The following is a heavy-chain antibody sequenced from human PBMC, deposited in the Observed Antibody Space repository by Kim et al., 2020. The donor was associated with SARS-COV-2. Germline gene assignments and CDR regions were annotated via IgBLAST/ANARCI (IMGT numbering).Heavy chain of an antibody. CDR3: ARTVGAAGGDSSGWSDWYFDL. CDR1: EFTVSSNY. J-gene: IGHJ2*01. D-gene: IGHD6-19*01. CDR2: IYSGGTT. Sequence: GGSLRLSCAASEFTVSSNYMSWIRQAPGKGLEWVSIIYSGGTTYYADSVKGRVTISRDTSKNTLYLQLKSLRADDTALYYCARTVGAAGGDSSGWSDWYFDLWGRGTLVSVSS. V-gene: IGHV3-53*01.